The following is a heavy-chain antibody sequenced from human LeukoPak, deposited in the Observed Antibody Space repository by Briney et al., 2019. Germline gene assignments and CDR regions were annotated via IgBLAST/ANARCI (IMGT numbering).Heavy chain of an antibody. D-gene: IGHD5-18*01. CDR1: GFTFSSYT. CDR2: ISSSSNYI. Sequence: GGSLRLSCAASGFTFSSYTLNWVRQGPGKGLEWVSSISSSSNYISYADSVQGRFTISRDKAKNSLYLQMNSLRAEDTAVYYCARDQGGGYSYGWQSFDYWGQGTLVTVSS. CDR3: ARDQGGGYSYGWQSFDY. J-gene: IGHJ4*02. V-gene: IGHV3-21*01.